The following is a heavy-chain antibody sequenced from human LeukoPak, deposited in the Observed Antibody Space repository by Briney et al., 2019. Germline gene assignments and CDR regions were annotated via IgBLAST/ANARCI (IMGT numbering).Heavy chain of an antibody. J-gene: IGHJ3*02. Sequence: ASVKVSCKASGYTFTGYYRHWVRQAPGQGLEWMGCINPNSGGTNYAQKFQGRVTMTRDTSISTAYMELSRLRSDDTAVYYCARELISYSGSYDAFDIWGQGTMVTVSS. V-gene: IGHV1-2*02. CDR3: ARELISYSGSYDAFDI. CDR1: GYTFTGYY. D-gene: IGHD1-26*01. CDR2: INPNSGGT.